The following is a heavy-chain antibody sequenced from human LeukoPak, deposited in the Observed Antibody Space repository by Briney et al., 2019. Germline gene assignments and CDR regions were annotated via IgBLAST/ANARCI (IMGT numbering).Heavy chain of an antibody. D-gene: IGHD3-10*01. CDR3: LWFGSGGFDY. Sequence: GGSLRLSCAASGFTFSSYAMHWVRPAPGKGLEWVALISYDGSNKYYADSVKGRFTISRDKSKNTLYLQMNSLRVEDTAVYYCLWFGSGGFDYWGQGTLVTVSS. J-gene: IGHJ4*02. CDR2: ISYDGSNK. CDR1: GFTFSSYA. V-gene: IGHV3-30*04.